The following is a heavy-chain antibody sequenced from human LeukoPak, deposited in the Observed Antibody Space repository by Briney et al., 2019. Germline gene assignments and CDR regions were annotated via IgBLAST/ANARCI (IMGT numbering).Heavy chain of an antibody. V-gene: IGHV3-49*03. D-gene: IGHD6-13*01. Sequence: GGSLRLSCAASGFTFSDSYMSWIRQAPGKGLEWVGFIRSKAYGGTTEYAASVKGRFTISRDDSKSIAYLQMNSLKTEDTAVYYCTRGTYSSSWREFDYWGQGTLVTVSS. J-gene: IGHJ4*02. CDR2: IRSKAYGGTT. CDR3: TRGTYSSSWREFDY. CDR1: GFTFSDSY.